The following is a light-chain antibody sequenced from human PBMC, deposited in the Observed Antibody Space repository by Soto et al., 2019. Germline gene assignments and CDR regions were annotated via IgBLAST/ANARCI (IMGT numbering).Light chain of an antibody. Sequence: EIVLTHSQATLSLSPCERATLSCGASQSVSSYLAWYQQKPGQAPRLLIYDASNRATGIPARFSGSGSGTEFTLTISSLQSEDFAVYYCQQYNNWPPWTFGQGTKVDIK. V-gene: IGKV3-11*01. CDR2: DAS. CDR3: QQYNNWPPWT. CDR1: QSVSSY. J-gene: IGKJ1*01.